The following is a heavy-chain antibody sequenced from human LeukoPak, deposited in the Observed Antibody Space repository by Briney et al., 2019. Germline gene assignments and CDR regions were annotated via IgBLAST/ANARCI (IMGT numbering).Heavy chain of an antibody. CDR2: ISSSSSYV. Sequence: GGSLRLSCAASGFTFSSYSMNWVRQAPGKGLEWVSSISSSSSYVYYADSVKGRFTISRDNAKNSLYLQMNSLRAEDTAVYYCARSNSSGWHVDYWGQGTLVTVSS. CDR3: ARSNSSGWHVDY. J-gene: IGHJ4*02. V-gene: IGHV3-21*01. CDR1: GFTFSSYS. D-gene: IGHD6-19*01.